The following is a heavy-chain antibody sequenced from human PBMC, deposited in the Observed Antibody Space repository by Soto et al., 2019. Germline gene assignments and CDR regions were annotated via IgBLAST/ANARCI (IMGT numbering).Heavy chain of an antibody. J-gene: IGHJ4*02. D-gene: IGHD4-17*01. Sequence: QVQLQESGPGLVKPSETLSLTCTVSGGSIRDYFWTWIRQPPGKGLECVGYIYYSGRTNYNPSLNCRVSISVDTSKYPFSMPLRSVTAADTAVYYCARVGGDDLGDSGGFDYWAQGTLVTVSS. CDR2: IYYSGRT. V-gene: IGHV4-59*01. CDR1: GGSIRDYF. CDR3: ARVGGDDLGDSGGFDY.